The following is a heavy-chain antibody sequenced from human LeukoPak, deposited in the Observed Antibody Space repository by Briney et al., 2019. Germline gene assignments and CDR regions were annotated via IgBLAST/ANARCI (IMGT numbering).Heavy chain of an antibody. CDR2: IYYSGST. CDR1: GGSISSSSYY. J-gene: IGHJ4*02. D-gene: IGHD3-22*01. V-gene: IGHV4-39*07. CDR3: ARELRDYYDSSGYYYDY. Sequence: SETLSLTCTVSGGSISSSSYYWGWIRQPPGKGLEWIGSIYYSGSTYYNPSLKSRVTISVDTSKNQFSLKLSSVTAADTAVYYCARELRDYYDSSGYYYDYWGQGTLVTVSS.